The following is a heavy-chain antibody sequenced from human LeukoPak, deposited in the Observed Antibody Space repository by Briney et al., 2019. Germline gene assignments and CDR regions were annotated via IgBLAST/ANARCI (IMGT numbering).Heavy chain of an antibody. V-gene: IGHV4-4*07. D-gene: IGHD4-17*01. J-gene: IGHJ3*02. CDR1: GGPISSYY. CDR2: IYTSGST. Sequence: PSETLSLTCTVSGGPISSYYWSWIRQPAGKGLEWIGRIYTSGSTNYNPSLKSRVTMSVDTSKNQFSLKLSSVTAADTAVYYCARGPMTTVTTTNGGAFDIWGQGTMVTVSS. CDR3: ARGPMTTVTTTNGGAFDI.